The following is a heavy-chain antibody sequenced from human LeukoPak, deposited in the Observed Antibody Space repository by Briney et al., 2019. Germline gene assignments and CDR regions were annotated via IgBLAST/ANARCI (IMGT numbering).Heavy chain of an antibody. J-gene: IGHJ4*02. V-gene: IGHV3-7*04. CDR2: IKQDGSEI. CDR3: AMARYGSGGYFFDF. D-gene: IGHD3-10*01. Sequence: GGSLRLSCAASGFNFNSYWMSWVRQAPGKGLECVANIKQDGSEIYFVDSVKGRFTISRDNAKSSLYLQMNSLRGEDTAVYYCAMARYGSGGYFFDFWGQGTLVTVSS. CDR1: GFNFNSYW.